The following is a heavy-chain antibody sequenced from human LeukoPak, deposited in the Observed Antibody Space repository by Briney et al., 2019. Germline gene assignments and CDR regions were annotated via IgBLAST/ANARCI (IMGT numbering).Heavy chain of an antibody. J-gene: IGHJ4*02. CDR2: IYPGDSDI. CDR1: GYSFTSYW. Sequence: GESLKISCKGSGYSFTSYWIGWVRQMPGKGLEWMGIIYPGDSDIRYSPSFQGQVTISADKSISTAYLEWSGLKASDSAMYYCARQYYADYWGQGTLVTVSS. CDR3: ARQYYADY. V-gene: IGHV5-51*01.